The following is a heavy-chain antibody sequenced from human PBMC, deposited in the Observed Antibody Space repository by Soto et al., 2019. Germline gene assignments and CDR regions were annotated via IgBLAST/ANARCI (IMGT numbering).Heavy chain of an antibody. CDR3: ARHAYCSSTSCFWWFDP. Sequence: PSETLSLTCTVSGGSISSYYWSRIRQPPRKGLEWIGYIYYSGSTNYNPSLKSRVTISVDTSKNQFSLKLSSVTAADTAVYYCARHAYCSSTSCFWWFDPWGQGTLVTVSS. D-gene: IGHD2-2*01. CDR2: IYYSGST. V-gene: IGHV4-59*08. J-gene: IGHJ5*02. CDR1: GGSISSYY.